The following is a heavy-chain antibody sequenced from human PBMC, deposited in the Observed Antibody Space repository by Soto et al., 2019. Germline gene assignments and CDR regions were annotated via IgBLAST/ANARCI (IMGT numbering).Heavy chain of an antibody. D-gene: IGHD2-15*01. Sequence: PGGSLRLSCAASGFTFDDYAMHWVRQVLGKGLEWVSSISWNSGNIGYADSVKGRFTTSRDNAKSSLYLQMNSLRAEDTAVYYCAKNNGWFSWASWGQGIAVTISS. V-gene: IGHV3-9*01. CDR3: AKNNGWFSWAS. J-gene: IGHJ5*02. CDR1: GFTFDDYA. CDR2: ISWNSGNI.